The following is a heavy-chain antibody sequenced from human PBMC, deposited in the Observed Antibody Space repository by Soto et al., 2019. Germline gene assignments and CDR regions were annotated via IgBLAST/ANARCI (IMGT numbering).Heavy chain of an antibody. CDR1: GFTFSSYA. D-gene: IGHD2-15*01. V-gene: IGHV3-23*01. Sequence: GGSLRLSCAASGFTFSSYAMSWVRQAPGKGLEWVSAISGSGGSTYYADSVKGRFTISRDNSKNTLYLQMNSLRAEDTAVYYCAKELIVVVVAATPFTAFDIWGQGTMVTVSS. CDR2: ISGSGGST. J-gene: IGHJ3*02. CDR3: AKELIVVVVAATPFTAFDI.